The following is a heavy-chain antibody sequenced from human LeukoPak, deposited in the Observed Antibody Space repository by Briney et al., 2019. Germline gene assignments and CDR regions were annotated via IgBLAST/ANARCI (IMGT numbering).Heavy chain of an antibody. CDR3: AKPAYSSGWRPNYNWFDP. V-gene: IGHV3-30*02. Sequence: GVSLRLSCAASGFTFSSYGMHWVRQGPGKGLEWVAFIRYDGSNKYYADSVKGRFTISRDNSKNTLYLQMNSLRAEDTAVYYCAKPAYSSGWRPNYNWFDPWGQGTLVTVSS. CDR1: GFTFSSYG. CDR2: IRYDGSNK. D-gene: IGHD6-19*01. J-gene: IGHJ5*02.